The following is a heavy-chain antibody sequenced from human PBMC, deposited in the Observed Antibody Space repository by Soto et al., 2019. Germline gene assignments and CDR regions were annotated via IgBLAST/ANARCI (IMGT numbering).Heavy chain of an antibody. CDR1: GFTFSSYA. CDR3: AKRMTDIAWGADAFDI. CDR2: ISGSGGST. D-gene: IGHD3-16*01. V-gene: IGHV3-23*01. J-gene: IGHJ3*02. Sequence: EVQLLESGGGLVQPGGSLRLSCAASGFTFSSYAMTWVRQAPGKGLEWVSAISGSGGSTYNADSVQGRFTISRDNSKNTLYLQMNSLRVEDTAVYHCAKRMTDIAWGADAFDIWGQGTMITVSS.